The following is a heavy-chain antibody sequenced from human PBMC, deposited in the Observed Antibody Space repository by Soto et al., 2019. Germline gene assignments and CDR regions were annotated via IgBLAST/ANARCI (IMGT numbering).Heavy chain of an antibody. J-gene: IGHJ4*02. CDR1: GDSMSSGAYY. CDR2: IYHSGDT. V-gene: IGHV4-31*03. Sequence: PSETLCLTCSVSGDSMSSGAYYWSWIRQHPGKGLEWIAYIYHSGDTHYNPSLRSRITISVDTSKNQFSLKLTSVTDANTAIYYGAGTYRGFFDNWGKETLVTVS. D-gene: IGHD3-16*01. CDR3: AGTYRGFFDN.